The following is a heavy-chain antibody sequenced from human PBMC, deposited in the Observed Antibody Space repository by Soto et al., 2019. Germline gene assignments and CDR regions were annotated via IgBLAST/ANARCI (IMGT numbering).Heavy chain of an antibody. J-gene: IGHJ4*02. CDR1: GFTFSTYA. D-gene: IGHD3-3*01. CDR3: ARSSHDFWSGYPQGFFDY. Sequence: PGGSLRLSCAASGFTFSTYAMNWVRQAPGKGLEYVAAISSNGGSTFYADSVGGRFTISRDNSKNTLYLQVGRLRAEDMAVYYCARSSHDFWSGYPQGFFDYWGQGALVTVSS. CDR2: ISSNGGST. V-gene: IGHV3-64*02.